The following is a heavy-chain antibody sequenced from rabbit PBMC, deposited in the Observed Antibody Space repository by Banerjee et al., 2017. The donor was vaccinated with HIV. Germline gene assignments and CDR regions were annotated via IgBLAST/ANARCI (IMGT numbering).Heavy chain of an antibody. Sequence: QEQLVESGGDLVKPGASLTLTCTASGFSFSSSDYMCWVRQAPGKGLEWIASIYPTNGVSYYANWAKGRFTISKTSSTTVTLQMTSLTAADTATYFCASDIYGHGGFSLWGPGTLVTVS. CDR1: GFSFSSSDY. CDR3: ASDIYGHGGFSL. CDR2: IYPTNGVS. V-gene: IGHV1S45*01. D-gene: IGHD6-1*01. J-gene: IGHJ4*01.